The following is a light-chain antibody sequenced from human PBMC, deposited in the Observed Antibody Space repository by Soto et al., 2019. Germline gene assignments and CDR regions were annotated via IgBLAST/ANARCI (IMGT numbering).Light chain of an antibody. J-gene: IGKJ2*01. Sequence: DIPMTQSPSSLSASVGDRVTITCRASQSISSYLNWYQQKPGKTPKLLIYAASSLQSGVPSRFSGSGSGTDFTLTISSLQPEDFATYYCQQSYSTSYTLGQGTKLEIK. CDR3: QQSYSTSYT. V-gene: IGKV1-39*01. CDR1: QSISSY. CDR2: AAS.